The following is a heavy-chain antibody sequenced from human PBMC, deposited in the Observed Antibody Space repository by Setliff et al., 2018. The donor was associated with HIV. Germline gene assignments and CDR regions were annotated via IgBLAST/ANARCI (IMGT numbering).Heavy chain of an antibody. CDR1: GASISSSSHH. V-gene: IGHV4-39*01. D-gene: IGHD3-22*01. CDR2: IYYTGST. CDR3: ARHSITLVVGVPERDDALDI. Sequence: SETLSLTCTVSGASISSSSHHWAWIRQPPGKGLEYIGNIYYTGSTHYNPSLKSRVTISVDTSKNQFSLKLSSVTAADTAVYYCARHSITLVVGVPERDDALDIWGQGTMVT. J-gene: IGHJ3*02.